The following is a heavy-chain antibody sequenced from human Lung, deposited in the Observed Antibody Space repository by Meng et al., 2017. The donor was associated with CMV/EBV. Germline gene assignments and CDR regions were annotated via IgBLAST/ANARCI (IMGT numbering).Heavy chain of an antibody. CDR2: FVNNVDT. D-gene: IGHD3-10*01. Sequence: QAPLLQYGAGVKKPGAAVGLCCEASGYTFASYGISWLPQAPGQGLEWMGWFVNNVDTYSAQKFQGRATMTTDTHTSTAFMELRSLRSDDTAVYYCARGTPGRSYSDYWGQGTLVTVSS. CDR1: GYTFASYG. CDR3: ARGTPGRSYSDY. J-gene: IGHJ4*02. V-gene: IGHV1-18*01.